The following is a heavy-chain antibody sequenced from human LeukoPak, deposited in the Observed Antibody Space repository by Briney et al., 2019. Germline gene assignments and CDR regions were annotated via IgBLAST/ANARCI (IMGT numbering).Heavy chain of an antibody. CDR3: ARQTGSGLFILP. V-gene: IGHV4-38-2*02. J-gene: IGHJ4*02. Sequence: SETLSLTCTVSDYPISSGYYWGWIRQPPGKGLEWIGSIYYSGNTYYNASLKSQVSISIDTSKNQFSLRLTSVTAADTAVYYCARQTGSGLFILPGGQGTLVTVSS. CDR1: DYPISSGYY. D-gene: IGHD3/OR15-3a*01. CDR2: IYYSGNT.